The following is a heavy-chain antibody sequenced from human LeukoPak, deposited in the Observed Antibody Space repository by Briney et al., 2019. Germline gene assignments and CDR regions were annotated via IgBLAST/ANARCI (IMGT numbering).Heavy chain of an antibody. Sequence: GGSLRLSCAASGFTFSSYEMNWVRQAPGKGLEWVSYISSSGSTIYYADSVKGRFTISRDNAKNSLYLQMNSLRAEDTAVYSCARDTGSYLDYWGQGNLVTVSS. V-gene: IGHV3-48*03. CDR2: ISSSGSTI. J-gene: IGHJ4*02. CDR1: GFTFSSYE. CDR3: ARDTGSYLDY. D-gene: IGHD3-10*01.